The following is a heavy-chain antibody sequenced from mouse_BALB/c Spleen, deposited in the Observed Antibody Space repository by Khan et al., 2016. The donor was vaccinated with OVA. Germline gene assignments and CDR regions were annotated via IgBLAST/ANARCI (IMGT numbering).Heavy chain of an antibody. CDR1: GYSITSDYA. D-gene: IGHD1-1*01. J-gene: IGHJ4*01. CDR2: ISYSGST. V-gene: IGHV3-2*02. Sequence: EVQLQESGPGLVKPSQSLSLTCTVTGYSITSDYAWNWIRQLPGNKLEWMGYISYSGSTNYNPSLKSRISITRDTSKNQFFLQLNSVTTEDTATYYCARDGSRYNYVMDYWGQGTSVTVSS. CDR3: ARDGSRYNYVMDY.